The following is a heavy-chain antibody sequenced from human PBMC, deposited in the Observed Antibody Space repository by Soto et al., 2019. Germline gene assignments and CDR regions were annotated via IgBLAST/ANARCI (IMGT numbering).Heavy chain of an antibody. CDR3: ARAGGYSRTTPNPRAYDMDV. J-gene: IGHJ6*02. CDR2: IYHSGST. D-gene: IGHD6-13*01. Sequence: TSETLSLTCAVSGGSISSGGYSWSWIRQPPGKGLEWIGYIYHSGSTYYNPSLKSRVTISVDRSKNQFSLKLSSVTAADTAVYYCARAGGYSRTTPNPRAYDMDVWGQGTTVTVSS. V-gene: IGHV4-30-2*01. CDR1: GGSISSGGYS.